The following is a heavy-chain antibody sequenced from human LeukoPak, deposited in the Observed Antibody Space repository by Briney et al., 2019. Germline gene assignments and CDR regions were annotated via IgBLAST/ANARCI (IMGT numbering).Heavy chain of an antibody. CDR2: INAGNGNT. D-gene: IGHD2-21*02. V-gene: IGHV1-3*01. J-gene: IGHJ6*02. CDR3: ARSDCGGDCYEYYYYGMDV. Sequence: ASVKVSCKASGYTFTSYAMHWVRQAPGQRLEWMGWINAGNGNTKYSQKFQGRVTITRDTSASTAYMELSSLRSEDTAVYYCARSDCGGDCYEYYYYGMDVWGQGTTVTVSS. CDR1: GYTFTSYA.